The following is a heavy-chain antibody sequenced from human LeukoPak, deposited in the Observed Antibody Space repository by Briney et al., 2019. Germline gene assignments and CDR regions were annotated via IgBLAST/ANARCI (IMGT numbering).Heavy chain of an antibody. CDR2: IKQDGVDK. CDR1: GFSFSRSY. D-gene: IGHD5-12*01. J-gene: IGHJ4*02. CDR3: ARDPSRYDLDY. Sequence: GGSLTLSCAASGFSFSRSYMNWVRQAPGKGLDGVATIKQDGVDKYYVDSVRGRFTISRDTDKNSLFLQMNSLRAEDTAVYYCARDPSRYDLDYWGQGTLVTVSS. V-gene: IGHV3-7*01.